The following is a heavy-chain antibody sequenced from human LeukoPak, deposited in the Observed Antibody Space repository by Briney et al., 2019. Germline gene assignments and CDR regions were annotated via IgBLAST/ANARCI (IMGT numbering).Heavy chain of an antibody. J-gene: IGHJ1*01. D-gene: IGHD6-19*01. CDR3: TRGTHSGWYGSG. CDR2: ISSSSSYI. CDR1: GFTFSSYS. V-gene: IGHV3-21*01. Sequence: PGGSLRLSCAASGFTFSSYSMNWVRQAPGKGLEWVSSISSSSSYIYYADSVKGRFTISRDNAKNSLYLQMNSLRAEDTAVYYCTRGTHSGWYGSGWGQGTLVTVSS.